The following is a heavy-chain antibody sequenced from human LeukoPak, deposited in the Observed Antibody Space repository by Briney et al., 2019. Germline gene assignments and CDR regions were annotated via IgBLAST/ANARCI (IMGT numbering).Heavy chain of an antibody. CDR1: GGSISSGGYY. D-gene: IGHD3-10*01. CDR3: ARDGITMVRGAETTYYYYYYGMDV. V-gene: IGHV4-31*03. J-gene: IGHJ6*02. CDR2: IYYSGST. Sequence: SETLSLTCTVSGGSISSGGYYWSWIRQHPGKGLEWIGYIYYSGSTYYNPSLKSRVTISVDTSKNQFSLKLSSVTAADTAVYYCARDGITMVRGAETTYYYYYYGMDVWGQGTTVTVSS.